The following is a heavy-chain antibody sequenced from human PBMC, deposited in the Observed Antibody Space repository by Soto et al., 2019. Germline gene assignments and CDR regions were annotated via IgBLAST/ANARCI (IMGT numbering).Heavy chain of an antibody. D-gene: IGHD3-10*01. CDR2: ISYSGST. J-gene: IGHJ6*02. Sequence: SETLSLTCTFSGCSFSSISNHYCSWIRQPPGKGLEWIGYISYSGSTSYNPSLKSRLIISVDTSQNQVSLKLASVTAADTAVYYCLTQGFGSLHGLVDVWGQGTTVTVSS. CDR3: LTQGFGSLHGLVDV. V-gene: IGHV4-59*08. CDR1: GCSFSSISNHY.